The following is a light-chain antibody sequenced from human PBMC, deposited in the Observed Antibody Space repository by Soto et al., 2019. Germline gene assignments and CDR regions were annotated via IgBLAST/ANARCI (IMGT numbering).Light chain of an antibody. CDR1: QTVFYSSNNKYY. J-gene: IGKJ2*01. Sequence: DIVMTQSPDSLAVSLGERATINCESSQTVFYSSNNKYYLAWYQQKPGQPPKLLIYWASTRGSGVPYRFSGIGFGTEFTFTISSLQAEDVAVYYCQQYYTSPYTFGQRTNLEIK. CDR2: WAS. V-gene: IGKV4-1*01. CDR3: QQYYTSPYT.